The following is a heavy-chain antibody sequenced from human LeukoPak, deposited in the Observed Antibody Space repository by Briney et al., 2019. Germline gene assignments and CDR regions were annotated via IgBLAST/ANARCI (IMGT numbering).Heavy chain of an antibody. CDR3: ARGTPYCSSASCYNY. Sequence: GASVKVSCKASGYTFSSYDINWVRHAPGQGLEWMGWMNPNSGNTGSAQEFQGRVTMTRDTSISTAYMELSSLRSEDTAVYYCARGTPYCSSASCYNYWGQGTLVTVSS. CDR1: GYTFSSYD. V-gene: IGHV1-8*01. D-gene: IGHD2-2*02. J-gene: IGHJ4*02. CDR2: MNPNSGNT.